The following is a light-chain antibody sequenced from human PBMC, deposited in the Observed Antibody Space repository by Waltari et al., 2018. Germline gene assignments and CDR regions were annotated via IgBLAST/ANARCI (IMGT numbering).Light chain of an antibody. J-gene: IGKJ4*01. CDR2: GAS. CDR3: HQYHNWPPIT. CDR1: QSVNTN. V-gene: IGKV3-15*01. Sequence: EIVMTQSPATLSVSPGERATLSCRASQSVNTNLAWYQQKPGQAPRLLISGASTRAPGIPSRFSGSGSGTDFPLTISSLQSEDLAVYYCHQYHNWPPITFGGGTKVEIK.